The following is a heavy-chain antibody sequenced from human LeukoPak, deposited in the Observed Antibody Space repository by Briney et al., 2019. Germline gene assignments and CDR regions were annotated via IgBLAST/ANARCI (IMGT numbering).Heavy chain of an antibody. CDR3: ARLPTDSSSDHY. CDR1: GDSISGSY. D-gene: IGHD6-6*01. Sequence: PSETLSLTCTVSGDSISGSYWSWIRQPPGKGLEWIGYIYYSRTTNYNPSLKSRVTISVDTSKNQFSLKLSSVTAADTAVYYCARLPTDSSSDHYWGQGTLVTVSS. J-gene: IGHJ4*02. V-gene: IGHV4-59*08. CDR2: IYYSRTT.